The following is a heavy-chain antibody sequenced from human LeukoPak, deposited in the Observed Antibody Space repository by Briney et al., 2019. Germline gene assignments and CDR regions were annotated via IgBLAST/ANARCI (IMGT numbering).Heavy chain of an antibody. J-gene: IGHJ4*02. CDR2: INTSGGST. V-gene: IGHV1-46*01. CDR1: GYTFTSYY. D-gene: IGHD1-26*01. Sequence: GASVKVSCKASGYTFTSYYMHWVRQAPGQGREWMGIINTSGGSTSYAQKFQGRVTMTRDTSTSTVYMELSSLRSEDTAVYYCARDLLIVGATDYWGQGTLVTVSS. CDR3: ARDLLIVGATDY.